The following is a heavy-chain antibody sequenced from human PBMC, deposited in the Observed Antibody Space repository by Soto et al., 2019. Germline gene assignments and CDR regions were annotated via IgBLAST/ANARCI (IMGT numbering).Heavy chain of an antibody. CDR2: ISDDGSTT. Sequence: PGGSLRLSCEVSGFTFSAYWMHWVRQVPGKGLIWVSRISDDGSTTTYADSVKGRFTISRDNAKNTLYLQMNSLRADDTGLYYCTRGPRVSSTGTGAHWGQGTLVTVLL. CDR1: GFTFSAYW. V-gene: IGHV3-74*01. D-gene: IGHD1-1*01. J-gene: IGHJ4*02. CDR3: TRGPRVSSTGTGAH.